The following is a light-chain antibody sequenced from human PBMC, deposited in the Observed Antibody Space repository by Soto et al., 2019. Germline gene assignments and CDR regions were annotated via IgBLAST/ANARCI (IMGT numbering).Light chain of an antibody. CDR2: GAS. Sequence: ETELTQSTGTLSLSPGERATLSCRASQSVSRSYLAWYQQKPGQAPRLLIYGASSRASGIPDRFSGSGSGTDFTLTISRLEPEDFAVYYCQQYGNSPQTFGGGTKVEIK. J-gene: IGKJ4*01. CDR1: QSVSRSY. CDR3: QQYGNSPQT. V-gene: IGKV3-20*01.